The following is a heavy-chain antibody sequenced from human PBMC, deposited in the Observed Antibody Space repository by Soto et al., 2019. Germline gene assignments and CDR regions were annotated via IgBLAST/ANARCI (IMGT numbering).Heavy chain of an antibody. CDR2: MNPNSGNS. CDR1: GYTFTSYD. Sequence: ASVKVSCKASGYTFTSYDINWVRQATGQGLEWMGWMNPNSGNSGYAQKFQGRVTMTRNTSISTAYMELSSLRSEDTAVYYCARVATISARRSPPLYWGQETLVTVSS. V-gene: IGHV1-8*01. CDR3: ARVATISARRSPPLY. D-gene: IGHD5-12*01. J-gene: IGHJ4*02.